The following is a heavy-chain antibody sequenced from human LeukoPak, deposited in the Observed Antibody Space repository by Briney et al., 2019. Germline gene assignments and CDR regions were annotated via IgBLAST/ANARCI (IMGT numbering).Heavy chain of an antibody. D-gene: IGHD3-22*01. Sequence: GASVEVSCKASGYTFTSYDINWVRQATGQGLEWMGWMNPNSGNTGYAQKFQGRVTITRNTSISTAYMELSSLSSEDTAVYYCARALYDSSGYSDFDYWGQGTLVTVSS. CDR3: ARALYDSSGYSDFDY. CDR2: MNPNSGNT. V-gene: IGHV1-8*03. J-gene: IGHJ4*02. CDR1: GYTFTSYD.